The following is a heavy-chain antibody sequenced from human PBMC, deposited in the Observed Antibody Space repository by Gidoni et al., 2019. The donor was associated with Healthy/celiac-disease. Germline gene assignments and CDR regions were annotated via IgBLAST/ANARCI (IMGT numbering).Heavy chain of an antibody. CDR2: IDPSDSYT. D-gene: IGHD3-3*01. CDR3: ARWADGSGPYYYYGMDV. Sequence: EVQLVQSGAEVKKPGESLRISCKGSGSSFTRYWISWVRQMPGKGLEWMGRIDPSDSYTNYSPSFQGHVTISADKSISTAYLQWSSLKAADTAMYYCARWADGSGPYYYYGMDVWGQGTTVTVSS. V-gene: IGHV5-10-1*03. J-gene: IGHJ6*02. CDR1: GSSFTRYW.